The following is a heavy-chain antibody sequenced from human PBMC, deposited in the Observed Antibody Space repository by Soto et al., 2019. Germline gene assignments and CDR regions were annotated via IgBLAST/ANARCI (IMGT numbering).Heavy chain of an antibody. CDR2: MGYDGFT. CDR1: GGPMSNYY. Sequence: QVQLQESGPGLVKPSETLSLTCTISGGPMSNYYCSWFRQPPGQGLEWIGYMGYDGFTRYNPSLRSRVPISSCTSKNQSSLNLSSVPAADTAPYYCARQGFGELHGLVDVWGQGTTVTVSS. V-gene: IGHV4-59*08. CDR3: ARQGFGELHGLVDV. D-gene: IGHD3-10*01. J-gene: IGHJ6*02.